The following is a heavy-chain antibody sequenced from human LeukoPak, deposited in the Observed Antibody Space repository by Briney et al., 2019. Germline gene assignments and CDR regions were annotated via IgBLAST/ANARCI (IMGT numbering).Heavy chain of an antibody. CDR2: IYHSGST. D-gene: IGHD5-12*01. CDR3: ASTDSGYDLYFDY. Sequence: SETLSLTCAVSGGSISSSNWWCWVRQPPGKGLERIGEIYHSGSTNYNPFLKSRVNISVDKSKNQFSLKLSSVTAADTAVYYCASTDSGYDLYFDYWGQGTLVTVSS. J-gene: IGHJ4*02. V-gene: IGHV4-4*02. CDR1: GGSISSSNW.